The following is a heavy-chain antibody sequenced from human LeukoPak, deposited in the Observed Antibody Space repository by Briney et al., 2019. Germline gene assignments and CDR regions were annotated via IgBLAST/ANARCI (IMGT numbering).Heavy chain of an antibody. D-gene: IGHD6-25*01. CDR3: ARDVRRCSTSAKSCYYYRDI. J-gene: IGHJ6*03. V-gene: IGHV4-4*07. CDR1: GGLISNYL. CDR2: IYTSGTT. Sequence: SETLSLIFTDSGGLISNYLRSGLGQPAGKGLEWIGRIYTSGTTNYNPSLKSRVTMSVDTSKNHFSLKLDTGTGADSAVYYCARDVRRCSTSAKSCYYYRDIWGKGTTVTVSS.